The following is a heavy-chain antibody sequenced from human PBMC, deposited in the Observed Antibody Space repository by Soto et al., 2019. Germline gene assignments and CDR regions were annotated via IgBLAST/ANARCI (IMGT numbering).Heavy chain of an antibody. D-gene: IGHD3-16*01. J-gene: IGHJ3*02. CDR2: ISYDGSNK. CDR1: GFTFSSYA. CDR3: ASLGNVEDAFDI. V-gene: IGHV3-30*04. Sequence: GGSLRLSCAASGFTFSSYAMHWVRQAPGKGLEWVAVISYDGSNKYYADSVKGRFTISRDNSKNTLYLQMNSLRAEDTAVYYCASLGNVEDAFDIWGKGTMVTVSS.